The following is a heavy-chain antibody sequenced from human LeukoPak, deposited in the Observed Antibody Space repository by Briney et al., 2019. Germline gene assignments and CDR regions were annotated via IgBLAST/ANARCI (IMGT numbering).Heavy chain of an antibody. J-gene: IGHJ5*02. CDR2: INSDGINT. CDR3: ARDLGQYYDTSDNWFDP. D-gene: IGHD3-22*01. V-gene: IGHV3-74*01. CDR1: GFTFDDYG. Sequence: QAGGSLRRTCAASGFTFDDYGMSWVRQAPGKGLVWVSRINSDGINTSYADSVKGRFTISRDNAKNTLNLQMNSLRAEDTAVYYCARDLGQYYDTSDNWFDPWGQGTLVTVSS.